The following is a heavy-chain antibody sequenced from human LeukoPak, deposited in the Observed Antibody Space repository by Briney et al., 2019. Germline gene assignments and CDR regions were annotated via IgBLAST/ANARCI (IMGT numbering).Heavy chain of an antibody. Sequence: GGSLRLSCAASGFTLSSYAMSWVRQAPGKGLGWVSYISTSSSYIYYADSVKGRFTTSRDNAKNSLYLQLNSLRGEDTAVYYCARVAACANGVCSDFDYWGQGTLVTVSS. CDR2: ISTSSSYI. D-gene: IGHD2-8*01. CDR1: GFTLSSYA. CDR3: ARVAACANGVCSDFDY. V-gene: IGHV3-21*01. J-gene: IGHJ4*02.